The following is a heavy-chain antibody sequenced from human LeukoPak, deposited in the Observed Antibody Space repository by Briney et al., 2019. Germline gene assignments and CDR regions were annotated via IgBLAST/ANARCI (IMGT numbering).Heavy chain of an antibody. V-gene: IGHV1-18*01. CDR2: ISTYNGNT. J-gene: IGHJ4*02. Sequence: GASVTVSCKASGFTFINYGIAWVRQAPGQGLEWMGWISTYNGNTYYVEEFQGRVTMTTDTATNTVYMELGSLRSNGTAVYYCARDWGRIAVAGPYYFDYWGQGTLVTVSS. CDR1: GFTFINYG. D-gene: IGHD6-19*01. CDR3: ARDWGRIAVAGPYYFDY.